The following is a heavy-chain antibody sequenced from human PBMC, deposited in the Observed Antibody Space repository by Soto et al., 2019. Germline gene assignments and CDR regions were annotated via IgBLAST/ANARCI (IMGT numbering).Heavy chain of an antibody. CDR3: ARGSPALPIVRRYYYYMDV. CDR1: GGSFSGYC. V-gene: IGHV4-34*01. CDR2: INHSGST. J-gene: IGHJ6*03. D-gene: IGHD2-2*01. Sequence: SETLSLTCAVYGGSFSGYCWSWIRQPTGKGLEWIGEINHSGSTNYNPSLKSRVTISVDTSKNQFSLKLSSVTAADTAVYYCARGSPALPIVRRYYYYMDVWGKGTTVTVSS.